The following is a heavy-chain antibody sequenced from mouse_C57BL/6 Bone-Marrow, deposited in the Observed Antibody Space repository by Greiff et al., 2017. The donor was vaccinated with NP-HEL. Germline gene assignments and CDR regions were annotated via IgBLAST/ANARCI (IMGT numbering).Heavy chain of an antibody. CDR3: ARSYYYGSRYWYFDV. D-gene: IGHD1-1*01. J-gene: IGHJ1*03. Sequence: QVQLKQPGAELVRPGSSVKLSCKASGYTFTSYWMHWVKQRPIQGLEWIGNIDPSDSETHYNQKFKDKATLTVDKSSSTAYMQLSSLTSEDSAVYYCARSYYYGSRYWYFDVWGTGTTVTVSS. CDR1: GYTFTSYW. V-gene: IGHV1-52*01. CDR2: IDPSDSET.